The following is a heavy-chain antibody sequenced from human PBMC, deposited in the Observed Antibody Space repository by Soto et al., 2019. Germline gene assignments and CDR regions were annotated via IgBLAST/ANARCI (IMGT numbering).Heavy chain of an antibody. V-gene: IGHV1-69*13. Sequence: SVKVSCKASGGTFSSYAISWVRQAPGQGLEWMGGIIPIFGTANYAQKFQGRVTITADESTSTAHMELSSLRSEDTAVYYCARDISSSSAFDWEYYYYGMDVWGQGTTVTVSS. CDR1: GGTFSSYA. CDR3: ARDISSSSAFDWEYYYYGMDV. CDR2: IIPIFGTA. D-gene: IGHD6-6*01. J-gene: IGHJ6*02.